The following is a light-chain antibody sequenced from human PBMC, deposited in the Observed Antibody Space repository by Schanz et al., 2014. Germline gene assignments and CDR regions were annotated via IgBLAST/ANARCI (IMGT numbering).Light chain of an antibody. Sequence: EIVMTQSPATLSVSPGERATLSCRASQSVSSNLAWYQQKPGQAPRLLIYGASTRATGIPARFSGSGSGTEFTLTISRLEPEDFAVYYCHQYSSSPWTFGQGTKVEIK. V-gene: IGKV3-15*01. CDR1: QSVSSN. CDR2: GAS. CDR3: HQYSSSPWT. J-gene: IGKJ1*01.